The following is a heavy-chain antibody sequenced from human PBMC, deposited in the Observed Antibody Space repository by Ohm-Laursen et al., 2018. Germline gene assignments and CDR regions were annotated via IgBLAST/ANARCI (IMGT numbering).Heavy chain of an antibody. J-gene: IGHJ4*02. CDR3: AKTRYFSRGSCDFDY. CDR2: LSGSGHDT. D-gene: IGHD2-15*01. V-gene: IGHV3-23*01. CDR1: GFTFSSYA. Sequence: SLRLSCSASGFTFSSYAMSWVRQAPEKGLEWVSGLSGSGHDTYYTDFVKGRFTISRDNSKNTLYLQMNGLRAEDTAVYYCAKTRYFSRGSCDFDYWGQGTLVTVSS.